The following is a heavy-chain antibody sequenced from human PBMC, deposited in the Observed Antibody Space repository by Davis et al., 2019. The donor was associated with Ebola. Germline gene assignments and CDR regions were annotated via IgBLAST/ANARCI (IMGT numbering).Heavy chain of an antibody. D-gene: IGHD5-18*01. J-gene: IGHJ4*02. Sequence: SETLSLTCTVSGGSISSGDYYWSWIRQPPGEGLEWIGEINHSGSTNYNPSLKSRVTISVDTSKNQFSLRLSSVTAADTAVYYCARGPGYNYGRNFDFWGRGTLVTVSS. CDR2: INHSGST. CDR1: GGSISSGDYY. V-gene: IGHV4-39*07. CDR3: ARGPGYNYGRNFDF.